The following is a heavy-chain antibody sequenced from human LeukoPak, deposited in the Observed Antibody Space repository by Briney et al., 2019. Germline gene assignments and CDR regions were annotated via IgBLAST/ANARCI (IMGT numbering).Heavy chain of an antibody. J-gene: IGHJ6*02. Sequence: ASVKVSCNASGYTFTSYGISWVRQAPGQGLEWMGWISAYNGSTNYAQKLQGRVTMTTDTSTSTAYMELRSLRSDDTAVYYCASAYCGGDCYSLYYYGMDVWGQGTTVTVSS. V-gene: IGHV1-18*01. CDR2: ISAYNGST. CDR3: ASAYCGGDCYSLYYYGMDV. D-gene: IGHD2-21*02. CDR1: GYTFTSYG.